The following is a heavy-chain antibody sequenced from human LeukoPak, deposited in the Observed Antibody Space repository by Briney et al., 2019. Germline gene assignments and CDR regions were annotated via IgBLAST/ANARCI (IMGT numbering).Heavy chain of an antibody. CDR3: VSSGWYGKRN. J-gene: IGHJ4*02. CDR2: MNPNSGNT. D-gene: IGHD6-19*01. Sequence: ASVKVSCKASGYTFTSYDINCVRQATGQGLEWVGWMNPNSGNTGYAQKFQGRVTMTRNTTISTAYMELSSLRSEDTAVYYCVSSGWYGKRNWGQGTLVTVSS. CDR1: GYTFTSYD. V-gene: IGHV1-8*01.